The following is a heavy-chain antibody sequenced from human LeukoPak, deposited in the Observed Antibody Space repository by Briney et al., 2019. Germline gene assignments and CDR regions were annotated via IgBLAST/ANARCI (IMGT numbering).Heavy chain of an antibody. Sequence: ASVKVSCKASGYTFTSYYMHWVRQAPGQGLEWMGWISAYNGNTNYAQKLQGRVTMTTDTSTSTAHMELRSLRSDDTAVYYCARDGDLTVTTYFDYWGQGTLVTVSS. V-gene: IGHV1-18*04. D-gene: IGHD4-17*01. CDR1: GYTFTSYY. CDR2: ISAYNGNT. CDR3: ARDGDLTVTTYFDY. J-gene: IGHJ4*02.